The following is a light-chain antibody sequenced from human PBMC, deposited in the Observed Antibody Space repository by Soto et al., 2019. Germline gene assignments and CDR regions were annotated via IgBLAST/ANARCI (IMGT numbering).Light chain of an antibody. CDR1: QSVSSN. CDR2: GVS. CDR3: QQRSNWPLT. J-gene: IGKJ4*01. V-gene: IGKV3-11*01. Sequence: EIVMTRSPATLSVSPGERATLSCRASQSVSSNLAWYQQKPGQAPRLLIYGVSSRATGIPARFSGSGSGTDFTLTISSLEPEDFAVYYCQQRSNWPLTFGGGTKVDIK.